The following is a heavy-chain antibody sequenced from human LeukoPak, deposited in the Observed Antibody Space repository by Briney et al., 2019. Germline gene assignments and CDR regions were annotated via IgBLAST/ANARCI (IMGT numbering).Heavy chain of an antibody. V-gene: IGHV3-7*03. CDR2: IKQDGSVK. CDR3: ARDGDTSGWYA. J-gene: IGHJ5*02. Sequence: GGSLRLPCAASGFTFSNYWMSWIRQAPGKGLEWVANIKQDGSVKNYVDSVKGRFTISRDNAKNSLYLQMNSLRAEDTAIYYCARDGDTSGWYAWGQGILVTVSS. D-gene: IGHD6-19*01. CDR1: GFTFSNYW.